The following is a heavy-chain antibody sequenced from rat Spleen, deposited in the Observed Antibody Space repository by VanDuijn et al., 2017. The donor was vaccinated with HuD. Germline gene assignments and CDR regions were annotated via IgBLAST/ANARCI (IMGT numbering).Heavy chain of an antibody. CDR2: ISHDGSST. J-gene: IGHJ2*01. CDR1: GFTFSDNY. D-gene: IGHD1-11*01. CDR3: TTDNSYYFDY. Sequence: EVQLVESDGGLVQPGRSLKLSCAVSGFTFSDNYMAWVRQAPTKGLEWVATISHDGSSTYYRDSVKGRFTISRDNAKSTLYLQMDSLRSEDTATYYCTTDNSYYFDYWGQGVMVTVSS. V-gene: IGHV5-20*01.